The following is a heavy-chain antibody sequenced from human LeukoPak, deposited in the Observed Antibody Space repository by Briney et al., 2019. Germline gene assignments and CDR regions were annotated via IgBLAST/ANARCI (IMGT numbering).Heavy chain of an antibody. CDR3: ARDKTRSSLLTGNDY. Sequence: PGGSLRLSCAASGFTFSSYSMNWVRQAPGKGLEWIGSIYHSGTTYCDPSLKSRVTISVDTSKNQFSLKLSSVTAADTAVYFCARDKTRSSLLTGNDYWGQGTLVTVSS. V-gene: IGHV4-38-2*02. CDR1: GFTFSSYS. J-gene: IGHJ4*02. D-gene: IGHD6-13*01. CDR2: IYHSGTT.